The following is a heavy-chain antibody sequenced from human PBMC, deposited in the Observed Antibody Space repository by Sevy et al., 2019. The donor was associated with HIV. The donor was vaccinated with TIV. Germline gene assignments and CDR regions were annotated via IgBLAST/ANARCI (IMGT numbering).Heavy chain of an antibody. CDR2: IKSKTDAATR. D-gene: IGHD1-7*01. CDR1: GFTFSEAW. CDR3: AAGTGTSDFDY. J-gene: IGHJ4*02. Sequence: GGSMRLSCAASGFTFSEAWMSWVRQAPGKGLEWVGRIKSKTDAATRDFAAPVRGRFSISRDDSANTVYLVMNNLKPEDTGVYYCAAGTGTSDFDYWGQGTLVTVSS. V-gene: IGHV3-15*01.